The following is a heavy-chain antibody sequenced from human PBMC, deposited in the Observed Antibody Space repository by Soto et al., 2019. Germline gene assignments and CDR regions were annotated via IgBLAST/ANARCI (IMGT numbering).Heavy chain of an antibody. J-gene: IGHJ5*02. V-gene: IGHV1-18*01. D-gene: IGHD2-2*01. Sequence: ASVTVSCKTSGYTYSNYGITCVRQDPGQPLEWLGWISLYSDGTNYAQKFQGRVSMTTDTSTTTAYMELRSLRSDDTAVYYCARVVPGAEAWFGPWGQGTLVTVSS. CDR2: ISLYSDGT. CDR3: ARVVPGAEAWFGP. CDR1: GYTYSNYG.